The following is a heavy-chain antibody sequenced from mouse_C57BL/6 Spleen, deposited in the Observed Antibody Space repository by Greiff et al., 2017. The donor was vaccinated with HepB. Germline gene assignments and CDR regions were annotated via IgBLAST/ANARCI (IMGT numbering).Heavy chain of an antibody. J-gene: IGHJ4*01. CDR3: ARKDYYGRGGYAMDY. Sequence: LQESGPGLVQPSQSLSITCTVSGFSLTSYGVHWVRQSPGKGLEWLGVIWSGGSTDYNAAFISRLSISKDNSKSQVFFKMNSLQADDTAIYYCARKDYYGRGGYAMDYWGQGTSVTVSS. V-gene: IGHV2-2*01. D-gene: IGHD1-1*01. CDR2: IWSGGST. CDR1: GFSLTSYG.